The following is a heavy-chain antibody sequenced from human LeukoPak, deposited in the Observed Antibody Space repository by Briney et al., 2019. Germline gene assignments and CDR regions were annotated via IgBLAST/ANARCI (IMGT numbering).Heavy chain of an antibody. D-gene: IGHD3-9*01. J-gene: IGHJ4*02. Sequence: GGSLRLSCADSTFSSCNYRMSWVREGPGNGREWVANIKQEGSHTYYVDSVEGRFTISRDNAKNLLYLQMNCLRVEDTAVYYCARGSGDPTGYRYFFKYWGQGTLVTVSS. CDR1: TFSSCNYR. CDR2: IKQEGSHT. CDR3: ARGSGDPTGYRYFFKY. V-gene: IGHV3-7*01.